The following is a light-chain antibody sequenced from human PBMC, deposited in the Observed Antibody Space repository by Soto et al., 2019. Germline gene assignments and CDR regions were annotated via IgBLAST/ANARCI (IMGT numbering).Light chain of an antibody. CDR3: QHYVERSPIT. Sequence: IMMTQSPVTLSVSTGERATLSCRASQNVLSNLAWYQQKPGRAPRLLISGASSRASGIPDRFSGSGSGTDFTLTISGLEPEDFALYYCQHYVERSPITFGQGTRVE. V-gene: IGKV3D-15*01. J-gene: IGKJ5*01. CDR1: QNVLSN. CDR2: GAS.